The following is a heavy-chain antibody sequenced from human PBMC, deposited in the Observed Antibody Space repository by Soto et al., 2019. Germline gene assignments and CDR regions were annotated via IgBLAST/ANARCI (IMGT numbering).Heavy chain of an antibody. V-gene: IGHV3-23*01. CDR2: ISGNNEIT. CDR1: GFTFSSYA. J-gene: IGHJ4*02. Sequence: EVQLLESGGGLVQPGGSLRLSCAASGFTFSSYAMSWVRQAPGKGLEWVSAISGNNEITNYADSVKGRITISRDNSKNTLFLEMNRLGAADTAVYFCAKCGDYFGSATYSYFDSWGQGSLVTVSS. D-gene: IGHD3-10*01. CDR3: AKCGDYFGSATYSYFDS.